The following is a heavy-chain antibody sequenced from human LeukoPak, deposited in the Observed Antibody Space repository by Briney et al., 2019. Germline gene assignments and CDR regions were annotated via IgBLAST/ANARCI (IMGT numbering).Heavy chain of an antibody. CDR1: GYTFTGYY. J-gene: IGHJ5*02. Sequence: ASVKVSCKASGYTFTGYYMHWVRQAPGQGLEWMGWINPNSGGTNYAQKFQGRVTMTRDTSISTAYMELSRLRSDDTAVYYCARGYRMVRGVMSENWFDPWGQGTLVTVSS. V-gene: IGHV1-2*02. CDR3: ARGYRMVRGVMSENWFDP. D-gene: IGHD3-10*01. CDR2: INPNSGGT.